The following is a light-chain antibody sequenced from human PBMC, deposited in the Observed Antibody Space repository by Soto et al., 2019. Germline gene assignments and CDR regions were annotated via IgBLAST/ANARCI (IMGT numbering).Light chain of an antibody. Sequence: QSALTQPASVSGSPGQAITISCTGTSSDIGLFDYVSWYQQHPGKTPKLIIYDVHDRPSGISDRFSGSKSGNTASLTISGLQAGDEGDYYCSSYTARSTLVFGGGTKLTVL. V-gene: IGLV2-14*01. CDR1: SSDIGLFDY. CDR2: DVH. CDR3: SSYTARSTLV. J-gene: IGLJ2*01.